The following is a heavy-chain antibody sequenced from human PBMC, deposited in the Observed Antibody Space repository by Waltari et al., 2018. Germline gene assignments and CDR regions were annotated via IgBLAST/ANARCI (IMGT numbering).Heavy chain of an antibody. CDR1: GFTFSSYA. J-gene: IGHJ3*02. V-gene: IGHV3-23*01. D-gene: IGHD3-3*01. CDR2: ISSSGAST. CDR3: AKEVQGFWSEYAFDM. Sequence: EVQLLESGGGLVQPGGSLRLSCAASGFTFSSYAMSWVRQAPGKGLEWVSGISSSGASTYSADSVKGRFTISRDNSKNTLYLHMNSLRAEDTAVYYCAKEVQGFWSEYAFDMWGQGTLVTVSS.